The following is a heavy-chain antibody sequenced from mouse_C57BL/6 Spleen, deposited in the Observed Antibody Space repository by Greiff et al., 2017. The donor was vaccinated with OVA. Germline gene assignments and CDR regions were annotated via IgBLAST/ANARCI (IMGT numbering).Heavy chain of an antibody. V-gene: IGHV1-82*01. CDR1: GYAFSSSW. Sequence: VKLMESGPELVKPGASVKISCKASGYAFSSSWMNWVKQRPGKGLEWIGRIYPGDGDTNYNGKFKGKATLTADKSSSTAYMQLSSLTSEDSAVYFCARGTLNWYYFDYWGQGTTLTVSS. CDR2: IYPGDGDT. CDR3: ARGTLNWYYFDY. J-gene: IGHJ2*01. D-gene: IGHD4-1*01.